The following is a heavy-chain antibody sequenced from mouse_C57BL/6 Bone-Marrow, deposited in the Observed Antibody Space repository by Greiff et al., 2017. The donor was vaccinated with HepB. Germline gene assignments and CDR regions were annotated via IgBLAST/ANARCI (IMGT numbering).Heavy chain of an antibody. CDR1: GFTFSSYG. Sequence: EVMLVESGGDLVKPGGSLKLSCAASGFTFSSYGMSWVRQTPDKRLEWVATISSGGSYTYYPDSVKGRFTISRDNAKNTLYLQMSSLKSEDTAMYYCASYSNAYFDYWGQGTTLTVSS. CDR2: ISSGGSYT. V-gene: IGHV5-6*01. J-gene: IGHJ2*01. D-gene: IGHD2-5*01. CDR3: ASYSNAYFDY.